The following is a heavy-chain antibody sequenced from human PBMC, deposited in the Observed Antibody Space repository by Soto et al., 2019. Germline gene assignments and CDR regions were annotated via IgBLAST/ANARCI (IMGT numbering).Heavy chain of an antibody. CDR2: ISDRGGST. J-gene: IGHJ4*02. Sequence: QPGGSLRLSCAASGFTFSNYAVSWVRQSPGRGLEWVASISDRGGSTKYADSVNGRFTISRDNSRNTLFLQVDTLRAEDTAVYYCARLPYSYVSLYFFDFWGQGTLVTVSS. D-gene: IGHD5-18*01. V-gene: IGHV3-23*01. CDR3: ARLPYSYVSLYFFDF. CDR1: GFTFSNYA.